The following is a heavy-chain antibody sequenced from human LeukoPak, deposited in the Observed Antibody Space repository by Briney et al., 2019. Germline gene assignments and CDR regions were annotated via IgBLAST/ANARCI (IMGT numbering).Heavy chain of an antibody. CDR1: GGSISGYH. D-gene: IGHD4/OR15-4a*01. V-gene: IGHV4-59*06. CDR3: LGAPDYYYGMDV. CDR2: IYYSGST. Sequence: SETLSLTCNVSGGSISGYHWSWIRQPPGKGLEWIGYIYYSGSTYYNPSLKSRVTISVDTSKNQFSLKLSSVTAADMAVYYCLGAPDYYYGMDVWGQGTTVTVSS. J-gene: IGHJ6*02.